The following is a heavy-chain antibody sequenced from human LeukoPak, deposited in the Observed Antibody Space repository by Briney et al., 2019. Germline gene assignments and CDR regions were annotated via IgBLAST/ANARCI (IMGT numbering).Heavy chain of an antibody. V-gene: IGHV3-48*03. D-gene: IGHD3-10*01. Sequence: GGSLRLSCAASGFTFSNYEMNWVRQAPGKGLEWVSYISSSGNTIYHADSVKGRFTISRDNAKNSLYLQMNSLRAEDTAVYYCARRGITPDYWGQGTLVTVSS. CDR1: GFTFSNYE. J-gene: IGHJ4*02. CDR3: ARRGITPDY. CDR2: ISSSGNTI.